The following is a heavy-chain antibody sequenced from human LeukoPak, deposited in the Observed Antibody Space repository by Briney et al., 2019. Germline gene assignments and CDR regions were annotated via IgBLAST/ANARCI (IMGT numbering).Heavy chain of an antibody. D-gene: IGHD1-14*01. V-gene: IGHV3-33*01. CDR2: IWYDGYNK. CDR3: ARDRDRAEFYFDY. Sequence: GSLRLFCTASGFTFSDYGMHWVCQAPGKGLEWVAIIWYDGYNKYDADSVRCRFTISRDNSKNTVYVQMNNLRAEDTAVYYCARDRDRAEFYFDYWGQVTLVPVSS. J-gene: IGHJ4*02. CDR1: GFTFSDYG.